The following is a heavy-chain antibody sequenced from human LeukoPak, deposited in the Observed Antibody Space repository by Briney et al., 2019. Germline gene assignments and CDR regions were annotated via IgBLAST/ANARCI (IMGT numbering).Heavy chain of an antibody. Sequence: ASAKVSCKASGGTFSSYAISWVRQAPGQGLEWMGRIIPILGIANYAQKFQGRVTITADKSTSTAYMELSSLRSEDTAEYYCASCGDYGDYWFDPWGQGTLVTVSS. CDR2: IIPILGIA. CDR3: ASCGDYGDYWFDP. CDR1: GGTFSSYA. J-gene: IGHJ5*02. D-gene: IGHD4-17*01. V-gene: IGHV1-69*04.